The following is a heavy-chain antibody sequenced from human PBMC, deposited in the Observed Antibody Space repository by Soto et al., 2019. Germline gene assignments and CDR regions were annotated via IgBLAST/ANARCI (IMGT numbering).Heavy chain of an antibody. J-gene: IGHJ4*02. V-gene: IGHV4-31*03. D-gene: IGHD5-12*01. Sequence: QVQLQESGPGLVKPSQTLSLTCTVSGGSISSGGYYWSWIRQHPGKGLEWIGYIYYSGSTYYNPSLKSRVTISVDTSKNQCSLKLSSVTAADTAVYYCARERWLQVRYFDYWGQGTLVTVSS. CDR1: GGSISSGGYY. CDR2: IYYSGST. CDR3: ARERWLQVRYFDY.